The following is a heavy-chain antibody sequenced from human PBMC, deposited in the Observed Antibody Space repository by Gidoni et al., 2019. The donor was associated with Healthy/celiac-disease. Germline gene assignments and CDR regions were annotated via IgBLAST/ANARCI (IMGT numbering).Heavy chain of an antibody. Sequence: EVQLVESGGGLVQPGRSLSLSCAASGFTFADYAMHWVRQAPGKGLEWVSGISWNSGSIGYADSVKGRFTISRDNAKNSLYLQMNSRRAEDTALYYCAKEGYQPYFDYWGQGTLVTVSS. CDR2: ISWNSGSI. D-gene: IGHD2-2*01. CDR1: GFTFADYA. CDR3: AKEGYQPYFDY. J-gene: IGHJ4*02. V-gene: IGHV3-9*01.